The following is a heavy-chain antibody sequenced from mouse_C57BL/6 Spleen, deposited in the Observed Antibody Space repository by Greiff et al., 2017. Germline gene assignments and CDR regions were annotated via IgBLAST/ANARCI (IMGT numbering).Heavy chain of an antibody. V-gene: IGHV1-74*01. CDR3: AIDALLDYNAMDY. CDR2: IHPSDSDT. D-gene: IGHD2-10*01. J-gene: IGHJ4*01. CDR1: GYTFTSYW. Sequence: QVQLQQPGAELVKPGASVKVSCTASGYTFTSYWMHWVKQRPGQGLEWIGRIHPSDSDTNYNQKFKGKATLTVDTSSSTAYMQLSSLTSEDPAVYNCAIDALLDYNAMDYWGQGTSVTVSA.